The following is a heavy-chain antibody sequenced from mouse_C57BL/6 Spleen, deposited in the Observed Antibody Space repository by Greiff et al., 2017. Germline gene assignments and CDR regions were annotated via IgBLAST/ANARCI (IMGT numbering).Heavy chain of an antibody. J-gene: IGHJ2*01. CDR2: ISSGSSTI. CDR3: ARGDYGSSPYYFDY. CDR1: GFTFSDYG. V-gene: IGHV5-17*01. D-gene: IGHD1-1*01. Sequence: EVKLVESGGGLVKPGGSLKLSCAASGFTFSDYGMHWVRQAPEKGLEWVAYISSGSSTIYYADTVKGRFTISSDNAKNTLFLQMTSLRSEDTAMYYCARGDYGSSPYYFDYWGQGTTLTVSS.